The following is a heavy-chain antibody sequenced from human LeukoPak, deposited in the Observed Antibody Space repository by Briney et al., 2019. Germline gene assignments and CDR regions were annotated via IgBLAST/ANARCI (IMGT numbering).Heavy chain of an antibody. CDR1: GFTFSDYY. J-gene: IGHJ4*02. D-gene: IGHD6-6*01. V-gene: IGHV3-11*04. Sequence: PGGSLRLSCAASGFTFSDYYMSLIRQAPGKGLEWVSYISSSGSTIYYADSVKGRFTISRDNAKNSLYLQMNSLRAEDTAVYYCARSTEYNSSLFDYWGQGTLVTVSS. CDR2: ISSSGSTI. CDR3: ARSTEYNSSLFDY.